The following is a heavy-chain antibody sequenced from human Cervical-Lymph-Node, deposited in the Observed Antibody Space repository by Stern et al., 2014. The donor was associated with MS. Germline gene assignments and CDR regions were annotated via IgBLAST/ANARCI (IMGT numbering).Heavy chain of an antibody. D-gene: IGHD1-26*01. Sequence: VQLVESGAEVKKPGSSVKVSCKASGDTFSSYAINWVRQVPGQGLEWMGCITPVFATTNYAQKFQGRVTITADKSTNTAYMELMTLRSEDTAVYYCARGGGLVGFFDYWGQGTLVSVSS. CDR3: ARGGGLVGFFDY. CDR1: GDTFSSYA. CDR2: ITPVFATT. J-gene: IGHJ4*02. V-gene: IGHV1-69*06.